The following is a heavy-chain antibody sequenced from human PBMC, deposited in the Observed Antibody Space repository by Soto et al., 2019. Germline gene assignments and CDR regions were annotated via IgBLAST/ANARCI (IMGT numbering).Heavy chain of an antibody. CDR1: GYTFTSYY. D-gene: IGHD2-2*02. CDR2: INPSGGST. Sequence: QVQLVQSGAEVKKPGASVKVSCKASGYTFTSYYMHWVRQAPGQGLEWMGIINPSGGSTSYAQKFQGRVTMTRDKSTSTVYMELSSLRSEDTAVYYCARDLGYCSSTSCYTYYYYGMDVWGQGTTVTVSS. J-gene: IGHJ6*02. V-gene: IGHV1-46*01. CDR3: ARDLGYCSSTSCYTYYYYGMDV.